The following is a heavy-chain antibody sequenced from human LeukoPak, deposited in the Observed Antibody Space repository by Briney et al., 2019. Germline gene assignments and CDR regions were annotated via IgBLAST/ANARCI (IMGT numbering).Heavy chain of an antibody. CDR1: GFTFSTYD. CDR3: ARGRSGSYFDS. V-gene: IGHV3-13*04. CDR2: ISTTDDT. D-gene: IGHD1-26*01. J-gene: IGHJ4*02. Sequence: PGLSLRLSCAASGFTFSTYDMHWVRQATGKGLEWVSAISTTDDTYYPGSVKGRFTISRENAKSSLYLQMNSLRAEDTAVYYCARGRSGSYFDSWGQGTLVAVSS.